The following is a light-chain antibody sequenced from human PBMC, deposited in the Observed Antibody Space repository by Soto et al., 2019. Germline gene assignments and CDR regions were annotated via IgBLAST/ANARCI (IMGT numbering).Light chain of an antibody. CDR2: DVS. CDR1: SSDVGGYNY. J-gene: IGLJ1*01. V-gene: IGLV2-11*01. Sequence: QSALTQPRSVSWSPGQSVTISCTGTSSDVGGYNYVSWYQQHPGKAPKLMIYDVSKRPSGVPDRFSGSKSGNTASLTISGLQAEDEADYYCCSYAGSVYVFGTGTKVTVL. CDR3: CSYAGSVYV.